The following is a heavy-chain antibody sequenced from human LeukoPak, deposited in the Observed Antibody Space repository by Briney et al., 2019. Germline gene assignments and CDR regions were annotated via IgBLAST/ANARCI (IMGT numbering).Heavy chain of an antibody. D-gene: IGHD3-3*01. CDR1: GGSFSGYY. CDR2: INHSGST. J-gene: IGHJ6*02. CDR3: ARDSYDFRYGTDV. Sequence: PSETLSLTCAVYGGSFSGYYWSWIRQPPGKGLEWIGEINHSGSTNYNPSLKSRVTISVDTSKNQFSLKLSSVTAADTAVYYCARDSYDFRYGTDVWGQGTTVTVSS. V-gene: IGHV4-34*01.